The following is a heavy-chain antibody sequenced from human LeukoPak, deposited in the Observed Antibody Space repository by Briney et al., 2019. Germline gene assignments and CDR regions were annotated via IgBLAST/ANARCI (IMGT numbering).Heavy chain of an antibody. D-gene: IGHD1-26*01. J-gene: IGHJ4*02. CDR3: ARRGRGGTYFDY. Sequence: SETLSLTCTVSGGSISSSSYYWGWIRQPPGKGLEWIGSIYYSGSTYYNPSLKSRVTISVDTSKNQFSLKLSSVTAADTAAYYCARRGRGGTYFDYWGQGTLVTASS. V-gene: IGHV4-39*01. CDR1: GGSISSSSYY. CDR2: IYYSGST.